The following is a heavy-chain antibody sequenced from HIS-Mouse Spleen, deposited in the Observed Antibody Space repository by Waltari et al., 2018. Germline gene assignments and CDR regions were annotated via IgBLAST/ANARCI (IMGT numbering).Heavy chain of an antibody. D-gene: IGHD6-13*01. CDR2: IKQDGSEK. V-gene: IGHV3-7*01. Sequence: EVQLVESGGGLVQPGGSLRLSCAASGFTFSSYWMSWVGQAPGKGLEWVANIKQDGSEKYYVDSVKGRFTISRDNAKNSLYLQMNSLRAEDTAVYYCASTYSSSWYHSFDYWGQGTLVTVSS. CDR3: ASTYSSSWYHSFDY. J-gene: IGHJ4*02. CDR1: GFTFSSYW.